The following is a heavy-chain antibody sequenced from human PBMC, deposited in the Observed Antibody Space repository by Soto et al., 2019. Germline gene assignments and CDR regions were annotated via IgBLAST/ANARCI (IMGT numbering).Heavy chain of an antibody. V-gene: IGHV4-4*02. D-gene: IGHD1-7*01. CDR2: IYRTGST. CDR1: GGSFTSNNW. CDR3: ASRDPGTSVDY. J-gene: IGHJ4*02. Sequence: SETLSLTCAVSGGSFTSNNWWTWVRPPPGQGLEWIGEIYRTGSTSYNPSLKSRVTISLDKSENQFSPKVTSLTAADTAVYYCASRDPGTSVDYWGQGTLVTVSS.